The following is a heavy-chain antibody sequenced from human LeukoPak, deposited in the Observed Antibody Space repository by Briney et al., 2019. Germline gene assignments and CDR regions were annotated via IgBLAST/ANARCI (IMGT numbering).Heavy chain of an antibody. CDR2: INEDGSQK. CDR3: ARVMPLNYGDYKRGAFDI. V-gene: IGHV3-7*01. J-gene: IGHJ3*02. D-gene: IGHD4-17*01. CDR1: GFTFSKYW. Sequence: GGSLRLSCAASGFTFSKYWMRWVRQAPGKGLESVANINEDGSQKFYGDSIRGPFTVSRDNAKNSLYLQMNSLRDEDTAVYYCARVMPLNYGDYKRGAFDIWGQGTMVTVSS.